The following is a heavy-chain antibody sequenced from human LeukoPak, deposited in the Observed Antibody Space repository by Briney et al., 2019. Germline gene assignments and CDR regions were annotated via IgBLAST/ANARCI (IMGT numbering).Heavy chain of an antibody. J-gene: IGHJ3*02. D-gene: IGHD2-15*01. CDR3: ARALVAGVTLNALDI. CDR2: IQYDGSTA. V-gene: IGHV3-74*01. Sequence: GGSLRLSCAASGFTFDDYGMSWVRQAPGKGLVWVARIQYDGSTANYADSGKGRFTISRDNAKETLYVQMNSLRAEDTAVYYCARALVAGVTLNALDIWGQGTMVTVSS. CDR1: GFTFDDYG.